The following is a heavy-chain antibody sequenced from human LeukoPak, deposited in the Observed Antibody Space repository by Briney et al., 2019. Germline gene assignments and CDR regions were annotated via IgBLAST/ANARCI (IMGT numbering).Heavy chain of an antibody. V-gene: IGHV3-43*01. CDR3: AKDAMRGSGYLDY. J-gene: IGHJ4*02. Sequence: AGSLRLSCAASGFTFDGYTMHWVRQAPGKGLEWVSLISWEGGSTYYADSVKGRFTISRDNGKNSLYLQMNSLRTEDTALYYCAKDAMRGSGYLDYWGQGTLVTVSS. CDR2: ISWEGGST. CDR1: GFTFDGYT. D-gene: IGHD2-15*01.